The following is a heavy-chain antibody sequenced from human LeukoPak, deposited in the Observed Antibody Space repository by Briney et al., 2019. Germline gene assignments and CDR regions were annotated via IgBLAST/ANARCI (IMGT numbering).Heavy chain of an antibody. J-gene: IGHJ6*03. CDR1: GYTFTSYY. D-gene: IGHD3-9*01. CDR2: INPSGGST. Sequence: ASVKVSCKASGYTFTSYYMHWVRQAPGQGLEWMGIINPSGGSTSYAQKFQGRVTMTRDTSTSTVYMELSSLRSEDTAVYYCARNYYDILTGDGNYYYMDVWGKGTTVTVSS. V-gene: IGHV1-46*03. CDR3: ARNYYDILTGDGNYYYMDV.